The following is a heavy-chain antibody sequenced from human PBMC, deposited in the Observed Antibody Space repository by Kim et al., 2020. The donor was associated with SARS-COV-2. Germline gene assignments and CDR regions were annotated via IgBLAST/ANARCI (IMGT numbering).Heavy chain of an antibody. V-gene: IGHV4-31*02. Sequence: YSNPSLKIRVTISVDPSKTQFSLRLGSVTAADTAVYYCAGDQGYGDHFDYWGQGTLVTVSS. CDR3: AGDQGYGDHFDY. D-gene: IGHD4-17*01. J-gene: IGHJ4*02.